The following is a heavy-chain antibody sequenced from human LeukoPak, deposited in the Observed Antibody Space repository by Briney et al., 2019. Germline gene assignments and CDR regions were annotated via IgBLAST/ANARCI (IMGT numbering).Heavy chain of an antibody. CDR3: ASPGDYDILTGSHDAFDI. V-gene: IGHV4-34*01. J-gene: IGHJ3*02. CDR1: GGSFSAYY. Sequence: SETLSLTCAVYGGSFSAYYWSWIRQPPGKGLEWIGEINHSGSTNYNPSLKSRVTTSVDTSKNQFSLKLSSVTAADTAVYYCASPGDYDILTGSHDAFDIWGQGTMVTVSS. D-gene: IGHD3-9*01. CDR2: INHSGST.